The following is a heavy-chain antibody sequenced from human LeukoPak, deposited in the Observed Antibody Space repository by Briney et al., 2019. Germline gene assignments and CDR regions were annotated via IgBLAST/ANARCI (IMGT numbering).Heavy chain of an antibody. CDR3: ARLGVVVVAATDDAFDI. CDR2: MNPNSGNT. D-gene: IGHD2-15*01. Sequence: ASVKVSCKASGYTFTSYDINWVRQATGQGLEWMGWMNPNSGNTGYAQKFQGRVTMTRNTSISTAYMELSSLRSEDTAVYYCARLGVVVVAATDDAFDIWGQGTMVTVSS. J-gene: IGHJ3*02. CDR1: GYTFTSYD. V-gene: IGHV1-8*01.